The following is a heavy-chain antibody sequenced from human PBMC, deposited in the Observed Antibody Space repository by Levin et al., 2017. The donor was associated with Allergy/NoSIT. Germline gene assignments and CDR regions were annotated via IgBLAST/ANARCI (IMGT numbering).Heavy chain of an antibody. CDR3: ARVGDRYDAFDI. Sequence: PSETLSLTCAVTGASISSGGHYWTWIRQHPGKGLEWIGHIYHTGTTSLNPSLESRVAVSVDTSENQISLQLSSVTAADTAVYYCARVGDRYDAFDIWGQGTAVSVSS. CDR1: GASISSGGHY. J-gene: IGHJ3*02. V-gene: IGHV4-31*11. D-gene: IGHD3-16*01. CDR2: IYHTGTT.